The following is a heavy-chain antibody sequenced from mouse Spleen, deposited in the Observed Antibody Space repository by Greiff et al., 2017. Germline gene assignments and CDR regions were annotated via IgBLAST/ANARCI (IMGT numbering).Heavy chain of an antibody. CDR2: IYPGSGNT. CDR1: GYTFTDYY. D-gene: IGHD2-3*01. V-gene: IGHV1-76*01. J-gene: IGHJ3*01. CDR3: ARGEDDGYPFAY. Sequence: VKLVESGAELVRPGASVKLSCKASGYTFTDYYINWVKQRPGQGLEWIARIYPGSGNTYYNEKFKGKATLTAEKSSSTAYMQLSSLTSEDSAVYFCARGEDDGYPFAYWGQGTLVTVSA.